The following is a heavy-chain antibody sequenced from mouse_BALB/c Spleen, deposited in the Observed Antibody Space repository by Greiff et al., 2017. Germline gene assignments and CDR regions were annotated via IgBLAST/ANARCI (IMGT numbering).Heavy chain of an antibody. V-gene: IGHV1-80*01. CDR3: ARSVYWYFDV. CDR2: IYPGDGDT. J-gene: IGHJ1*01. CDR1: GYAFSSYW. Sequence: VQVVESGAELVRPGSSVKISCKASGYAFSSYWMNWVKQRPGQGLEWIGQIYPGDGDTNYNGKFKGKATLTADKSSSTAYMQLSSLTSEDSAVYFCARSVYWYFDVWGAGTTVTVSS.